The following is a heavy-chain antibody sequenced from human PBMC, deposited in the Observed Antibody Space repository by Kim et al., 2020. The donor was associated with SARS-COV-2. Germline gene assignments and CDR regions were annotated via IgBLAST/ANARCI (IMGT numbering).Heavy chain of an antibody. CDR3: ARVRGRAAGHPFDP. Sequence: AQKFQRRVTITADESTSTAYMELSSLRSEDTAVYYCARVRGRAAGHPFDPWGQGTLVTVSS. V-gene: IGHV1-69*01. D-gene: IGHD6-13*01. J-gene: IGHJ5*02.